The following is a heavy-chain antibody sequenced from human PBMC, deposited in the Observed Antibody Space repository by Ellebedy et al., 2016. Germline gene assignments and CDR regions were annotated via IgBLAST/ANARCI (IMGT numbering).Heavy chain of an antibody. J-gene: IGHJ4*02. CDR3: ARSGRDHFDY. CDR2: ISAGSDTT. CDR1: GLNFNTFF. Sequence: GGSLRLSXTASGLNFNTFFMSWVRQAPGKGLEWVSTISAGSDTTRLADSVKGRFTISRDSSKNSVYLQMNSLRDEDTAVYYCARSGRDHFDYWGQGTLVTVSS. V-gene: IGHV3-23*01. D-gene: IGHD2-21*01.